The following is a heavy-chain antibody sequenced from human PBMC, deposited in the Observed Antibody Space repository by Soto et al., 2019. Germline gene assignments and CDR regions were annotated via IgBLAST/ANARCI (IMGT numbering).Heavy chain of an antibody. J-gene: IGHJ4*02. D-gene: IGHD6-13*01. CDR2: IYYTGST. Sequence: QVQLQESGPGLVKPSQTLSLTCTVSGGSISSGHYYWSWIRQPPGKGLEWIGYIYYTGSTYYVPSLRSRVTISADTSQNQFSLKLSSGTAAHTAVYYCARGNLEQHLGYWGQGTLVTVSS. V-gene: IGHV4-30-4*01. CDR1: GGSISSGHYY. CDR3: ARGNLEQHLGY.